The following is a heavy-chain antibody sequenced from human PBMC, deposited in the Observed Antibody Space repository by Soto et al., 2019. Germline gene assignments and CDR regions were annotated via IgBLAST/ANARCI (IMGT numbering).Heavy chain of an antibody. CDR2: VSGSGGST. CDR1: GFTFSSYA. V-gene: IGHV3-23*01. D-gene: IGHD3-3*01. J-gene: IGHJ6*02. CDR3: AKESGYDFWSGYYTYYYYGMDV. Sequence: XGSLRLSCAASGFTFSSYAMSWVRQAPGKGLDWVSTVSGSGGSTYYADSVKGRFTISRDNSKNTLSLQVSSLRAEDTAVYYCAKESGYDFWSGYYTYYYYGMDVWGQGTTVTVSS.